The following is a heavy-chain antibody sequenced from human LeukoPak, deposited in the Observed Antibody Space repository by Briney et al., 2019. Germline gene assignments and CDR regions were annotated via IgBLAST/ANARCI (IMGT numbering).Heavy chain of an antibody. CDR3: AKTSRGSYYNPFDY. CDR1: GFTFSSYA. Sequence: GGSLRLSCAASGFTFSSYAMSWVRQAPGKGLEWVPILSGSDDSTYYADSVKGRFTISRDKSKNTLYLQMNSLRAEDTAVYYCAKTSRGSYYNPFDYWGQGTLVTVSS. CDR2: LSGSDDST. D-gene: IGHD1-26*01. V-gene: IGHV3-23*01. J-gene: IGHJ4*02.